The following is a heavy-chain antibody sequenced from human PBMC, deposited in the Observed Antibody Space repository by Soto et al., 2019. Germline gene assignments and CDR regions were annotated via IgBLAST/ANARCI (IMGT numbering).Heavy chain of an antibody. Sequence: EVQLLESGGVLVQPGGSLRLSCAGSGFNFSTFAMTWVRQAPGQGLEWVSTISGSGGSRFYAASVKGRFTLTRDNSKDTVYLQMNSLRVEDTAFYYCAKEGTAEWIHYYYPTDVWGRGTPVTVSS. CDR1: GFNFSTFA. CDR2: ISGSGGSR. J-gene: IGHJ6*02. D-gene: IGHD5-18*01. V-gene: IGHV3-23*01. CDR3: AKEGTAEWIHYYYPTDV.